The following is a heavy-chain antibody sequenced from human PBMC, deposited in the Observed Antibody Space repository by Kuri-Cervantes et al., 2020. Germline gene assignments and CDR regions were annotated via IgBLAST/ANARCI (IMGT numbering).Heavy chain of an antibody. V-gene: IGHV7-4-1*02. Sequence: ASVKVSCKASGGTFSSYAISWVRQAPGQGLEWMGWINTNTGNPTYAQGFTGRFVFSLDTSVSTAYLQISSLKAEDTAVYYCVVCGAAPNPNDAFDIWGQGTMVTVSS. D-gene: IGHD2-8*01. CDR2: INTNTGNP. J-gene: IGHJ3*02. CDR1: GGTFSSYA. CDR3: VVCGAAPNPNDAFDI.